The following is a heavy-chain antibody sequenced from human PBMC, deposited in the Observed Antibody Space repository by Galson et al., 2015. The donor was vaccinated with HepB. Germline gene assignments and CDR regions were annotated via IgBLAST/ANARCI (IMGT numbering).Heavy chain of an antibody. CDR3: AREGEFDY. V-gene: IGHV3-7*03. D-gene: IGHD1-26*01. J-gene: IGHJ4*02. CDR1: GFTFNTYW. Sequence: SLRLSCAASGFTFNTYWMSWVRQAPGKGLEWVANIKQDATERYYVDSVRGRFTISRDNAKNLVFLQMNSLRAEDTAVYYCAREGEFDYWGQGTLVTVSS. CDR2: IKQDATER.